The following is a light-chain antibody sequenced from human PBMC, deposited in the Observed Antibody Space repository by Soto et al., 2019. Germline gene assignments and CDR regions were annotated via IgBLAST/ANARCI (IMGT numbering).Light chain of an antibody. V-gene: IGLV1-40*01. CDR1: SSNIGAGYD. CDR3: QSYHSSLSGVV. CDR2: GNS. J-gene: IGLJ2*01. Sequence: QSVLTQPPSVSGAPGQRVTISCTGSSSNIGAGYDVHWYQQLPGTAPKLLIYGNSNRPSGVPDRFSGSKSGTSASLAITGLQDEDEADYYCQSYHSSLSGVVFGGGTKLTVL.